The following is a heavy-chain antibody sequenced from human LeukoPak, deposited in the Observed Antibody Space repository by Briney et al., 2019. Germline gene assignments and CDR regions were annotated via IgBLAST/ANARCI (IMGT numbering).Heavy chain of an antibody. J-gene: IGHJ4*02. V-gene: IGHV1-69*13. CDR1: GGTFSSYX. CDR3: ARVNGGNSQAFDY. D-gene: IGHD4-23*01. CDR2: IIPIFGTA. Sequence: VXSVXXSCKASGGTFSSYXISWVRXAXXQXLXWMGGIIPIFGTANYAQKFQGRVTITADESTSTAYMELSSLRSEDTAVYYCARVNGGNSQAFDYWGQGTLVTVSS.